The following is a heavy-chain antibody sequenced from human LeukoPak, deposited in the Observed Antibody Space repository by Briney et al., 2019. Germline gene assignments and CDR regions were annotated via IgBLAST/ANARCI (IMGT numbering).Heavy chain of an antibody. CDR2: ISSSSSYI. D-gene: IGHD3-22*01. V-gene: IGHV3-21*04. Sequence: PGGSLRLSCAASGFTFSSYSMNWVRQAPGKGLEWVSSISSSSSYIYYADSVKGRFTISRDNAKNTLYLQMNSLRAEDTAVYYCAREVYYYDSSGYYYSSWGQGTLVTVSS. CDR1: GFTFSSYS. J-gene: IGHJ5*02. CDR3: AREVYYYDSSGYYYSS.